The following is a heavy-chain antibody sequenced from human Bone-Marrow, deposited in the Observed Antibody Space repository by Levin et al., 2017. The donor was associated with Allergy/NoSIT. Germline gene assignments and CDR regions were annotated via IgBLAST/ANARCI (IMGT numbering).Heavy chain of an antibody. CDR2: IIGSGSAT. J-gene: IGHJ1*01. V-gene: IGHV3-23*01. D-gene: IGHD6-13*01. CDR1: GFTSGYFA. Sequence: QSGGSLRLSCAASGFTSGYFAMSWVRQTPGKGLEWVSSIIGSGSATYYADSVRGRFTISRDESKNTVYLQMNNLSADDTALYYCVKMEQQLVQGTFQHWGQGTLVTVSS. CDR3: VKMEQQLVQGTFQH.